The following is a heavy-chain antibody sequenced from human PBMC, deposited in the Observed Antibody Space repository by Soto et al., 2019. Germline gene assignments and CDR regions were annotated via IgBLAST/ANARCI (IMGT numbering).Heavy chain of an antibody. CDR2: INPKSGGT. V-gene: IGHV1-2*04. D-gene: IGHD3-10*02. J-gene: IGHJ6*01. Sequence: CEASGYRIAEYEMHWVRQAPGQELKWLGRINPKSGGTSTAQKFQGWVTMTTDTSISTASMELTRLKSDDTAIYNCERVHPPPCSTLVSSFSLFRSLFVWG. CDR1: GYRIAEYE. CDR3: ERVHPPPCSTLVSSFSLFRSLFV.